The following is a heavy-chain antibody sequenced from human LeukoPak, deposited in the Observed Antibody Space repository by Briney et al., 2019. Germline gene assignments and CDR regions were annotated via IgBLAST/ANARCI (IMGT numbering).Heavy chain of an antibody. CDR1: GYTFTSYA. CDR2: INTNTGNP. Sequence: ASVKVSCKASGYTFTSYAMNWVRQAPGQGLEWMGWINTNTGNPTYAQGFTGRFVFSLDTSVSTAYLQISSLKAEDTAEYYCARFSPVQAAAIDYWGQGTLVTASS. J-gene: IGHJ4*02. D-gene: IGHD6-13*01. CDR3: ARFSPVQAAAIDY. V-gene: IGHV7-4-1*02.